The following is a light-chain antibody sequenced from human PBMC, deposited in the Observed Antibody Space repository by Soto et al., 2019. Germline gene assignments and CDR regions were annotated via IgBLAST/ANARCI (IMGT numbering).Light chain of an antibody. Sequence: QSALAQPASVSGSPGQSITISCTGTSSDVGLYNYVSWYQQHPGKAPKVMIYEVTNRPSGVSNRFSGSKSGNTASLTISGLQTEDEADYYCSSYTVSDTVIFGGGTKLTVL. J-gene: IGLJ2*01. CDR2: EVT. V-gene: IGLV2-14*01. CDR3: SSYTVSDTVI. CDR1: SSDVGLYNY.